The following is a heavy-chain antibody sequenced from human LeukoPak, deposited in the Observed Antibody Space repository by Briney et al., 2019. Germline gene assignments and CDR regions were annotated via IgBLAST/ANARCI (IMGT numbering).Heavy chain of an antibody. J-gene: IGHJ4*02. V-gene: IGHV4-30-4*01. D-gene: IGHD5-24*01. Sequence: SETLSLTCSVSGDSISSGHYFWTWIRQSAEKGLEWVGYIYASGTTYYNPSLKSQVTMSVDTSKNQFSLKLTSVTAADTAVYYCAREGEMATMFDFWGQGTLVTVSS. CDR1: GDSISSGHYF. CDR3: AREGEMATMFDF. CDR2: IYASGTT.